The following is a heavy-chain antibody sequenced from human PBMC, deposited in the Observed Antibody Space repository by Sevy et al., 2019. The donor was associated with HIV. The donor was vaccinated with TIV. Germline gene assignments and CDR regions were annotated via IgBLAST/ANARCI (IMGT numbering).Heavy chain of an antibody. CDR1: GFTFRSFS. CDR2: IWYDGRTE. J-gene: IGHJ5*01. V-gene: IGHV3-33*01. D-gene: IGHD1-1*01. CDR3: ARDAARVIVPTAGFDS. Sequence: GGSLRLSCVASGFTFRSFSMHWVRQAPGKGLEWVAAIWYDGRTERYADSVQGRFTISRENSKKTLHLQMNSLRAEDTALYSCARDAARVIVPTAGFDSWGQGTLVTVSS.